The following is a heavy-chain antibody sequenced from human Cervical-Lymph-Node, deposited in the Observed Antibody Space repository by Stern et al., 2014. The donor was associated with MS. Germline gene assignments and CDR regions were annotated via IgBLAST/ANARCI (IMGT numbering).Heavy chain of an antibody. D-gene: IGHD3-22*01. CDR2: IYPGDSDP. J-gene: IGHJ3*02. V-gene: IGHV5-51*01. CDR3: ARQTYYDSSGYDDAFDI. Sequence: EVQLVQSGAEVKKPGESLKISCVATGYAFSTYWLGGVRQQPGKGLEWMGLIYPGDSDPRYSPSFQGHVTISTDNSINTAYLQWSSLKASDTAMYYCARQTYYDSSGYDDAFDIWGPGTLVTVSS. CDR1: GYAFSTYW.